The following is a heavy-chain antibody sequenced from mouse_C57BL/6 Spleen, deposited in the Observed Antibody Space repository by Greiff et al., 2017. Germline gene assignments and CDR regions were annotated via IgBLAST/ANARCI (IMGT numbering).Heavy chain of an antibody. Sequence: VQLQQPGAELVKPGASVKMSCKASGYTFTSYWITWVKQRPGQGLEWIGDIYPGSGSTNYNEKFKSKATLTVDTSSSTAYMQLISLTSEDSAVYYCARKNMVAGAMDYWGQGTSVTVSS. CDR2: IYPGSGST. CDR3: ARKNMVAGAMDY. J-gene: IGHJ4*01. V-gene: IGHV1-55*01. D-gene: IGHD2-2*01. CDR1: GYTFTSYW.